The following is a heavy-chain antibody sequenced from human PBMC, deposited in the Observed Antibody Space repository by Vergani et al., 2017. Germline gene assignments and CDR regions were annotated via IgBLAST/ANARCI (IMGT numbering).Heavy chain of an antibody. CDR3: ASIAARPFHFDY. Sequence: QLQLQESGPGLVKPSETLSLTCTVSGGSLSSSSYYWGWIRQPPGKGLEWIGSIYYSGSTYYNPFLKSRVTISVDTSKNQFSLKPSSVTAADTAVYYCASIAARPFHFDYWGQGTLVTVSS. V-gene: IGHV4-39*01. CDR1: GGSLSSSSYY. D-gene: IGHD6-6*01. J-gene: IGHJ4*02. CDR2: IYYSGST.